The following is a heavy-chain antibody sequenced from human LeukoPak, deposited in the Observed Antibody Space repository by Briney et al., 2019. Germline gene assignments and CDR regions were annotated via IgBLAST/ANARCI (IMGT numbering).Heavy chain of an antibody. V-gene: IGHV4-34*01. CDR2: INHSAST. Sequence: PSETLSLTCAVYGGSFTGYYWSWIRQPPGKGLEWIGEINHSASTNYNPSLKSRVTISVDTSKNQFSLKLSSVTAADTAVYYCARQVLRFLEWSPNWFDPWGQGTLVTVSS. CDR1: GGSFTGYY. J-gene: IGHJ5*02. D-gene: IGHD3-3*01. CDR3: ARQVLRFLEWSPNWFDP.